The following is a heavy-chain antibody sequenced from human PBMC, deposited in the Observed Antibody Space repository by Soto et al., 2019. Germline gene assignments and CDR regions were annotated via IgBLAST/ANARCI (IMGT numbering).Heavy chain of an antibody. Sequence: QVQLVQSGAEVKKPGSSVKVSCKASGGTFSSYAISWVRQAPGQGLEWMGGIIPIFGTANYAQKFQGRVTITADESPSTAYMELSSLRSEDTAVYYCARGMEEYCSGGSCYSPRWFDPWGQGTLVTVSS. CDR1: GGTFSSYA. CDR3: ARGMEEYCSGGSCYSPRWFDP. CDR2: IIPIFGTA. V-gene: IGHV1-69*01. D-gene: IGHD2-15*01. J-gene: IGHJ5*02.